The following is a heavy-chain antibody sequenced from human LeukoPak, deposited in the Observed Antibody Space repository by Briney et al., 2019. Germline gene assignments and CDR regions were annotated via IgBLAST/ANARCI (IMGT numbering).Heavy chain of an antibody. D-gene: IGHD4-17*01. CDR3: ARDLHRDYGDYPHGLLDY. CDR1: GFIFSNYA. CDR2: ISSNGSST. V-gene: IGHV3-64*01. J-gene: IGHJ4*02. Sequence: GGSLRLSCAASGFIFSNYAMHWVRQAPGKGLEYASAISSNGSSTYYANSVKGRFTISRDNSKNTLYLQMGSLRAEDMAVYYCARDLHRDYGDYPHGLLDYWGQGTLVTVSS.